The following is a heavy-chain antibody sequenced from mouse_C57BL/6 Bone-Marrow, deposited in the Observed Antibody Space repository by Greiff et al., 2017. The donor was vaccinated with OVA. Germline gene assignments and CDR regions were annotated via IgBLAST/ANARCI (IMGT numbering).Heavy chain of an antibody. Sequence: EVQLVESGAGLVKPGGSLKLSCAASGFTFSSYAMSWVRQTPEKRLEWVAYISSGGDYIYYADTVKGRFTISRDNARNTLHLQMSSLKSEDTAMYYCTREITTVVPYWYFDVWGTGTTVTVSS. D-gene: IGHD1-1*01. CDR3: TREITTVVPYWYFDV. V-gene: IGHV5-9-1*02. CDR1: GFTFSSYA. CDR2: ISSGGDYI. J-gene: IGHJ1*03.